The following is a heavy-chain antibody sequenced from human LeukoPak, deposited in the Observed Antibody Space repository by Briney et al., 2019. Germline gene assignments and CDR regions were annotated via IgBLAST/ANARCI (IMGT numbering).Heavy chain of an antibody. J-gene: IGHJ4*02. D-gene: IGHD6-19*01. CDR2: ISYDGNKE. Sequence: GGSLRLSCAASGFTFSTYGIHWVRQDPGKGLEWVAVISYDGNKESHEESLKGRFSISRDNSKNMLFLQMSRLRYDDTAVYYCAGLASGSSGQPFDFWGQGTLVTVSS. CDR1: GFTFSTYG. V-gene: IGHV3-30*03. CDR3: AGLASGSSGQPFDF.